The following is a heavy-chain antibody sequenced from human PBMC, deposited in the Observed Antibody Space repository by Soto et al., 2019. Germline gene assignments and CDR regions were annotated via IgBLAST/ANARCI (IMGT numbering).Heavy chain of an antibody. Sequence: ASVKVSCKASGYTFTDYYIHWVRQAPGQGLEWMGWINPSSGTTNYAQMFQGRVTMTRGTSISTAYMELSRLTSDDTAVYYCARVAMIISAGPSETRGKGTVVTVSS. CDR3: ARVAMIISAGPSET. J-gene: IGHJ3*01. CDR1: GYTFTDYY. D-gene: IGHD5-18*01. V-gene: IGHV1-2*02. CDR2: INPSSGTT.